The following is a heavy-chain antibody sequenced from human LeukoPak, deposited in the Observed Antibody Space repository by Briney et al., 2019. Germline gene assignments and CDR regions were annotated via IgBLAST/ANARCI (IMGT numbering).Heavy chain of an antibody. D-gene: IGHD6-13*01. CDR2: INSDGSST. CDR1: GFTFSSYW. J-gene: IGHJ4*02. V-gene: IGHV3-74*01. CDR3: ATSSSWSKNNFDY. Sequence: GGSLRLSCAASGFTFSSYWMHWVRQAPGKGLVWVSRINSDGSSTSYADSVKGRFTISRDNAKNTLYLQMNSLRAEDTAVYYCATSSSWSKNNFDYWGQGTLVTVSS.